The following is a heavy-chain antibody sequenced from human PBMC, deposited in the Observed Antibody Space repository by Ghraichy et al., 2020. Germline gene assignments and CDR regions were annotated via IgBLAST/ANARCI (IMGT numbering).Heavy chain of an antibody. CDR3: ARGKFGGTLIYGMDV. CDR1: GFTFSSYD. J-gene: IGHJ6*02. CDR2: IGTAGDT. Sequence: GGSLRLSCAASGFTFSSYDMHWVRQATGKGLEWVSAIGTAGDTYYPGSVKGRFTISRENAKNSLYLQMNSLRAGDTAVYYCARGKFGGTLIYGMDVWGQGTTVTVSS. V-gene: IGHV3-13*01. D-gene: IGHD1-7*01.